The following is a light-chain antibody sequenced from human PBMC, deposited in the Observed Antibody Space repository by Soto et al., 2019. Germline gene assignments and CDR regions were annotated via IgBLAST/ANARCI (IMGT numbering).Light chain of an antibody. CDR1: SSDVGGYNY. CDR3: SSYVGSNKLV. Sequence: QSVLTQPPSASGSPGQSVTISCTGTSSDVGGYNYVSWYQQHPGKAPKLMIYEVSKRPSGVPDRFSGSKSGNTASLTVSGLQAEDEADYYCSSYVGSNKLVFGGGTKVTVL. J-gene: IGLJ2*01. CDR2: EVS. V-gene: IGLV2-8*01.